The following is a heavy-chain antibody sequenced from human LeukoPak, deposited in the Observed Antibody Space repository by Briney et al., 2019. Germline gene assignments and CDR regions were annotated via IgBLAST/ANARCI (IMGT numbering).Heavy chain of an antibody. CDR1: GFTFSSYA. Sequence: PGGSLRLSCAASGFTFSSYAMSWVRQAPGKGLEWVSAISGSGSSTYYADSVKGRFTISRDNSKNTLYLQTNSLRAEDTAVYYCAKEAGQYFDSSGSPQMYYFDFWGQGTLVTVSS. J-gene: IGHJ4*02. CDR3: AKEAGQYFDSSGSPQMYYFDF. D-gene: IGHD3-22*01. V-gene: IGHV3-23*01. CDR2: ISGSGSST.